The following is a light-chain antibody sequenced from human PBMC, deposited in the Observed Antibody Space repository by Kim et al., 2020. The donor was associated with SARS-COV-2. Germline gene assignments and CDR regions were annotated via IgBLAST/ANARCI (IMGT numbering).Light chain of an antibody. CDR3: QYYGRSAT. CDR1: QSVNTVS. V-gene: IGKV3-20*01. J-gene: IGKJ2*01. CDR2: GAS. Sequence: SLSPGVRASLSCMASQSVNTVSLHWYQQNPGQAPRLLIYGASSRATDIPDRFNGSGSGTDFTLTISRLEPEDCAVYYCQYYGRSATFGQGTKLEI.